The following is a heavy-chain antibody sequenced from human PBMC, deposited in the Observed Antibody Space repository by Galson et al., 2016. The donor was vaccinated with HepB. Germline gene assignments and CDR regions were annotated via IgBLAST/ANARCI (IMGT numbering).Heavy chain of an antibody. CDR1: SSIFSNAW. J-gene: IGHJ4*01. CDR3: TTSGGTSGGSTWPPY. Sequence: SLRLSCAASSSIFSNAWMNRVRQAPGKGLEWVGRIKSNSAGGTIDYAAPVTGRFTISRDDSQNTLSLQMNSLQTEDTAVYYCTTSGGTSGGSTWPPYWGPGTLVTVSS. D-gene: IGHD6-13*01. V-gene: IGHV3-15*07. CDR2: IKSNSAGGTI.